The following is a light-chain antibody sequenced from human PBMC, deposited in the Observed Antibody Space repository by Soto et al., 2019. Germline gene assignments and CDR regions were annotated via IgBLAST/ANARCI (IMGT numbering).Light chain of an antibody. CDR3: QQYGRSKRWT. CDR1: QTITDTY. CDR2: GAS. J-gene: IGKJ1*01. Sequence: EVVVTKFAGTLSLSPGERATLSCRASQTITDTYLAWYQQKPRQAPRLLTHGASTRATGIPDRFSGGGTGTDFNLNISRVEPEDFAMYYCQQYGRSKRWTFGQGTKV. V-gene: IGKV3-20*01.